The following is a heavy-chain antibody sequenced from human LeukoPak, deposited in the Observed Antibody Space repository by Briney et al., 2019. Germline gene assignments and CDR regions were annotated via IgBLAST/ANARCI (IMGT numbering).Heavy chain of an antibody. CDR1: GGSISSYY. D-gene: IGHD3-10*01. V-gene: IGHV4-59*01. Sequence: SETLSLTCTVSGGSISSYYWSWIRQPPGKGLEWIGYIYYSGSTNYNPSLKSRVTISVDTSENQFSLKLSSVTAADTAVYYCAREDGSGGFDYWGQGTLVTVSS. CDR2: IYYSGST. J-gene: IGHJ4*02. CDR3: AREDGSGGFDY.